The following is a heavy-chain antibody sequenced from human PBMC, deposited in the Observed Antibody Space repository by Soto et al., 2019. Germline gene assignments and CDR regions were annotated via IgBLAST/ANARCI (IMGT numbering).Heavy chain of an antibody. CDR2: INHSGST. CDR3: ARGEGSRYDFWSGYASYYYYYMDV. D-gene: IGHD3-3*01. V-gene: IGHV4-34*01. J-gene: IGHJ6*03. Sequence: SETLSLTCAVYGGSFSGYYWSWIRQPPGKKLEWIGGINHSGSTNYNPSLKSRVTISVDTSKNQFSLKLSSVTAADTAVYYCARGEGSRYDFWSGYASYYYYYMDVWGKGTTVTVSS. CDR1: GGSFSGYY.